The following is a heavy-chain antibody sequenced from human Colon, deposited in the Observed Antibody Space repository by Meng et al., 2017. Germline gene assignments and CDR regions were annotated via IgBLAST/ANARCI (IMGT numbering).Heavy chain of an antibody. D-gene: IGHD3-16*01. V-gene: IGHV4-61*09. Sequence: SETLSLTCTVSGGSISRGSYYWTWIRQSAGKGLEWIGHIYTSGSTNYNPSLKSRVTISADRSKNQFSLNLSSATAADTAVYYCVRDTLDDYAFDYFDSWGQGRLVTGAS. CDR3: VRDTLDDYAFDYFDS. J-gene: IGHJ4*02. CDR2: IYTSGST. CDR1: GGSISRGSYY.